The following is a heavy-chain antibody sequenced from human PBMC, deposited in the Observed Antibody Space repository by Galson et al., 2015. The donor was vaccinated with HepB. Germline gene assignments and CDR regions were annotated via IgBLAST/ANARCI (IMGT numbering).Heavy chain of an antibody. CDR1: GFTFSTYS. V-gene: IGHV3-48*02. Sequence: SLRLSCAASGFTFSTYSMNWVRQAPGKGLEWVSYISDNSIYYADSVRGRFTISRDNAQNSLYLQMNSLRDEDTAVYYCVRDRDWAFDIWGQGAMVTVFS. CDR2: ISDNSI. J-gene: IGHJ3*02. CDR3: VRDRDWAFDI. D-gene: IGHD3/OR15-3a*01.